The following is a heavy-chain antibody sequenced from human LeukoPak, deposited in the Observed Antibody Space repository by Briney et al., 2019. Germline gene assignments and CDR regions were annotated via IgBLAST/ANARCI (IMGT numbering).Heavy chain of an antibody. J-gene: IGHJ6*02. CDR3: ARDGDFWSGYFYYYGMDV. CDR2: INPNSGGT. Sequence: GASVKVSRKASGYTFTGYYMHWVRQAPGQGLEWMGWINPNSGGTNYAQKFQGRVTMTRDTSISTAYMELSRLRSDDTAVYYCARDGDFWSGYFYYYGMDVWGQGTTVTVSS. D-gene: IGHD3-3*01. CDR1: GYTFTGYY. V-gene: IGHV1-2*02.